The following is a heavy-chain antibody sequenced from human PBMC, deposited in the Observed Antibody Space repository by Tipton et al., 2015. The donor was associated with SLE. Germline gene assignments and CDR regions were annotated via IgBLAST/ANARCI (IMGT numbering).Heavy chain of an antibody. CDR1: GGSISSSSYY. J-gene: IGHJ4*02. CDR2: IYYSGST. D-gene: IGHD1-26*01. Sequence: TLSLTCTVSGGSISSSSYYWGWIRQPPGKGLEWIGSIYYSGSTYYNPSLKGRFTISRDNSKNTLYLQMNSLRAEDTAVYYCAKGASGSVRHFLDYWGQGTLVTVSS. V-gene: IGHV4-39*07. CDR3: AKGASGSVRHFLDY.